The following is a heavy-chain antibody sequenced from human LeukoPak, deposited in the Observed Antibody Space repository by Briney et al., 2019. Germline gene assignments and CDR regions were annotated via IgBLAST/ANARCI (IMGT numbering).Heavy chain of an antibody. CDR2: INPSGGST. Sequence: ASVKVSCKASGYTFTSYYMHWVRQAPGQGLEWMGIINPSGGSTSYAQKFQGRVTMTRDTSTSTVYMELSSLRSEDTAVYYCARTHDTIFGDTTTFDYWRQGTLVTVSS. CDR3: ARTHDTIFGDTTTFDY. V-gene: IGHV1-46*01. J-gene: IGHJ4*02. D-gene: IGHD3-3*01. CDR1: GYTFTSYY.